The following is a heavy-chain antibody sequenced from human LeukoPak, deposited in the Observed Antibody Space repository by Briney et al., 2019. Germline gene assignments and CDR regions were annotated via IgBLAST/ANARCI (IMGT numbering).Heavy chain of an antibody. Sequence: GASVKVSCKASGGTFSSYAISWVRQAPGQGLEWMGGIIPIFGTANYAQKFQGRVTITADDSTSTAYMELSSLRSEDTAVYYCARGLSTTINWFDPWGQGTLVTVSS. J-gene: IGHJ5*02. CDR2: IIPIFGTA. CDR3: ARGLSTTINWFDP. D-gene: IGHD2-2*01. CDR1: GGTFSSYA. V-gene: IGHV1-69*13.